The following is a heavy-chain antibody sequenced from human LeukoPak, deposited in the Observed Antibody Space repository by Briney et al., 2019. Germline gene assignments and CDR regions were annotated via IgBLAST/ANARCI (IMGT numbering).Heavy chain of an antibody. CDR3: VKASGGSRPYYFDS. CDR1: GFTFSTYV. V-gene: IGHV3-23*01. D-gene: IGHD2-15*01. Sequence: GGSLRLSCAASGFTFSTYVMIWVRQAPGKGLEWVSAISPIYGDTYYADSVRGRFTISRDNSKSTLYLQMNSLRTEDTAVYYCVKASGGSRPYYFDSWGQGTLVTVSS. CDR2: ISPIYGDT. J-gene: IGHJ4*02.